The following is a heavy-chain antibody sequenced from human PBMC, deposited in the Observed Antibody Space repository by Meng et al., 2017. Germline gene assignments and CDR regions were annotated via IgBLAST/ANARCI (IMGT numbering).Heavy chain of an antibody. CDR2: IKQDGSEQ. D-gene: IGHD6-19*01. CDR3: ARDVGRSGWYGFDP. J-gene: IGHJ5*02. Sequence: VGFWGGLVPPGGALCISFLAYGFSFSSNCRGWVRQAPGKGLEWVANIKQDGSEQYYVESVKGRFTISRYNAKNSLYLQMNSLRAEDTAVYYCARDVGRSGWYGFDPWGQGTLVTVSS. V-gene: IGHV3-7*01. CDR1: GFSFSSNC.